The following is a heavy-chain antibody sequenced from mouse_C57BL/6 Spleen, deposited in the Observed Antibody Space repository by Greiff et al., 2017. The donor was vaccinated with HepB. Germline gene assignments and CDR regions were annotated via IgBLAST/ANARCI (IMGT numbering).Heavy chain of an antibody. J-gene: IGHJ4*01. CDR1: GFTFSGYG. CDR2: ISSGSSTI. Sequence: EVQRVESGGGLVKPGGSLKLSCAASGFTFSGYGMHWVRQAPEKGLEWVAYISSGSSTIYYADTVKGRFTISRDNAKNTLFLQMTSLRSEDTAMYYCATNMRRYYYAIDYWGQGTSVTVSS. D-gene: IGHD2-4*01. CDR3: ATNMRRYYYAIDY. V-gene: IGHV5-17*01.